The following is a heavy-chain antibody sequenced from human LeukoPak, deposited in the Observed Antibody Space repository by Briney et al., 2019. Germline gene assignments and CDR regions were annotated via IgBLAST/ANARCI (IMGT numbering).Heavy chain of an antibody. J-gene: IGHJ4*02. CDR2: IYYSGST. CDR1: GGSISSSGYY. D-gene: IGHD6-19*01. V-gene: IGHV4-39*07. CDR3: ARDRGSGWSRRLVVDY. Sequence: SETLSLTCTVSGGSISSSGYYWGWIRQPPGKGLEWIGRIYYSGSTYSNPSLKSRVTISVDTSKNQFSLKLSSVTAADTAVYYCARDRGSGWSRRLVVDYWGQGTLVTVSS.